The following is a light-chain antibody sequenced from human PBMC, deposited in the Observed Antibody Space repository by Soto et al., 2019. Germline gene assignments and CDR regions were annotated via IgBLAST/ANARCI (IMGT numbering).Light chain of an antibody. CDR2: KAS. CDR1: QTISSW. V-gene: IGKV1-5*03. J-gene: IGKJ1*01. Sequence: DIQMTQSPSTLSGSVGDRVTITCRASQTISSWLAWYQQKPGKAPKLLIYKASTLKSGVPSRFSGSGSGTEFTLTISSLQPDDFATYYCRQYKSYPWTFGQGTKVDIK. CDR3: RQYKSYPWT.